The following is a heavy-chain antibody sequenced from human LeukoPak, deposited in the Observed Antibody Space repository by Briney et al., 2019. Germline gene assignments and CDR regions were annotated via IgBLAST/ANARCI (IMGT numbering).Heavy chain of an antibody. CDR1: GYSFTSYW. D-gene: IGHD4-17*01. CDR3: ARQYGDFADY. V-gene: IGHV5-10-1*01. CDR2: IDPSDSYT. J-gene: IGHJ4*02. Sequence: PGESLRISCKGSGYSFTSYWISRVRQMPGKGLEWMGRIDPSDSYTNYSPSFQGHVAISADKSISTAYLQWSSLKASDTAMYYCARQYGDFADYWGQGTLVTVSS.